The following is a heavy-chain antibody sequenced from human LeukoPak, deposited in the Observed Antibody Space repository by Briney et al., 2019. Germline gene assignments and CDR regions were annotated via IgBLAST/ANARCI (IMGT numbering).Heavy chain of an antibody. V-gene: IGHV4-39*07. Sequence: SQTLSLTCNVSGGAISRGDYYWGWIRQPPGKGLEWIGSIYHSGSTYYNPSLKSRVTISVDTSKNQFSLKLSSVTAADTAVYYCARCGLVRGLNDYWGQGTLVTVSS. CDR2: IYHSGST. J-gene: IGHJ4*02. CDR3: ARCGLVRGLNDY. CDR1: GGAISRGDYY. D-gene: IGHD3-10*01.